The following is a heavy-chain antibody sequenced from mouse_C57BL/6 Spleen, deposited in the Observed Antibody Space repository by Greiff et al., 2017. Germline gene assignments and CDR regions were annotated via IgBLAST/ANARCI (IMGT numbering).Heavy chain of an antibody. CDR1: GYSFTDYN. CDR2: INPNYGTT. D-gene: IGHD2-3*01. Sequence: VQLQQSGAELVRPGASVKISCKASGYSFTDYNMNWVKQSNGKSLEWIGVINPNYGTTSYNQKFKGKATLTVDQSSSTAYMQLNSLTSEDSAVYYCARLDGYYAYYAMDYWGQGTSVTVSS. J-gene: IGHJ4*01. CDR3: ARLDGYYAYYAMDY. V-gene: IGHV1-39*01.